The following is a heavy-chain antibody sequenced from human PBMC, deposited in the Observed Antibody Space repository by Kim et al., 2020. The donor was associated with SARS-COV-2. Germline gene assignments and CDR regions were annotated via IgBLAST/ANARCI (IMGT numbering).Heavy chain of an antibody. CDR3: AREGPAEPWTTSYYYYGMDV. D-gene: IGHD1-1*01. V-gene: IGHV6-1*01. Sequence: SQTLSLTCAISGDSVSSNSAAWNWIRQSPSRGLEWLGRTYYRSKWYNDYAVSVKSRITINPDTSKNQFSLQLNSVTPEDTAVYYCAREGPAEPWTTSYYYYGMDVWGQGTTVTVSS. J-gene: IGHJ6*02. CDR1: GDSVSSNSAA. CDR2: TYYRSKWYN.